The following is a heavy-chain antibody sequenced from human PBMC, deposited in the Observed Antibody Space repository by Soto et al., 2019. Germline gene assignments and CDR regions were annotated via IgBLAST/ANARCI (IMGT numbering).Heavy chain of an antibody. Sequence: XSVKVSCTASGCPLTTFFMHWVRQATGQGLEWMGVINPGYPAGRSTTYAQKFQGRVTMTTDTSTSTVYMELSRLRSDDTAVYYCAREAIVAGATTGMDVWGQGTTVTVSS. CDR2: INPGYPAGRST. V-gene: IGHV1-46*01. D-gene: IGHD1-26*01. J-gene: IGHJ6*02. CDR3: AREAIVAGATTGMDV. CDR1: GCPLTTFF.